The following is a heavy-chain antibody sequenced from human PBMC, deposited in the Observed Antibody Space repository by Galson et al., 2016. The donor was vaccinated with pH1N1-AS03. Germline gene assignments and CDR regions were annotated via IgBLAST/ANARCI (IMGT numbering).Heavy chain of an antibody. CDR2: IYPAVST. D-gene: IGHD6-19*01. J-gene: IGHJ4*02. V-gene: IGHV4-38-2*02. CDR1: GYSITTGHY. CDR3: ARSPRLISVAGTFPSRFDF. Sequence: LSLTCSVSGYSITTGHYWGWIRQPPGRGLEWIGSIYPAVSTDHNPSLKSRVALSVDTSRNQFSLTLSSVTAADTALYYCARSPRLISVAGTFPSRFDFWGPGILVTVSS.